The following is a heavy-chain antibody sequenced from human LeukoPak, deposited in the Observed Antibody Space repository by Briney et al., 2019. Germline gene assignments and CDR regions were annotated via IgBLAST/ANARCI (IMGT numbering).Heavy chain of an antibody. CDR3: ARPDSTGYYVL. CDR1: GYSFTNYW. V-gene: IGHV5-51*01. D-gene: IGHD3-22*01. Sequence: GESLKISCKGSGYSFTNYWITWVRQMPGIGLEWVGTINSGDSDSRYSPSFQGQVTLSADKSISTAYLQWSSLKASDSAMYYCARPDSTGYYVLWGQGTLVTVSS. J-gene: IGHJ3*01. CDR2: INSGDSDS.